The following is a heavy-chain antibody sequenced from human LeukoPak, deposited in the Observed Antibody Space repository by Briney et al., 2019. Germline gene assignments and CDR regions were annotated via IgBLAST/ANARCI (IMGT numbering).Heavy chain of an antibody. CDR3: AKGNQQLDNFDY. D-gene: IGHD6-13*01. CDR1: GFTFSSYA. J-gene: IGHJ4*02. CDR2: ISGSGGST. Sequence: GGSLRLSCAASGFTFSSYAMHWVRQAPGKGLEWVSAISGSGGSTYYADSVKGRFTISRDNSKNTLYLQMNSLRAEDTAVYYCAKGNQQLDNFDYWGQGTLVTVSS. V-gene: IGHV3-23*01.